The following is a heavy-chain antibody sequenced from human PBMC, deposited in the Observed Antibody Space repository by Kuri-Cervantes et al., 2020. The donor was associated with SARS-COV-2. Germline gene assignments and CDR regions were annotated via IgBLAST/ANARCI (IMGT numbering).Heavy chain of an antibody. CDR1: GYSFSSYD. CDR3: ARVWALYCSSTSCYTFAFDI. J-gene: IGHJ3*02. CDR2: INPNSGGT. D-gene: IGHD2-2*02. V-gene: IGHV1-2*02. Sequence: ASVKVSCKASGYSFSSYDINWVRQAAGQGLEWMGWINPNSGGTNYAQKFQGRVTMTRDTSISTAYMELSRLRSDVTAVYYCARVWALYCSSTSCYTFAFDIWGQGTMVTVSS.